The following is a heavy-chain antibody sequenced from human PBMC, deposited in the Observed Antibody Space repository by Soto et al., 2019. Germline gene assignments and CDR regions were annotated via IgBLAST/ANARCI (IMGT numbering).Heavy chain of an antibody. CDR3: ARDARYYDSSGYSPSYYYYGMDV. CDR1: GGSISSGDYY. J-gene: IGHJ6*02. Sequence: QVQLQESGPGLVKPSQTLSLTCTVSGGSISSGDYYWSWIRQPPGKGLEWIGYIYYSGSTYYNPSLKSPISISVNTFKNQFSLKLSSVTAADTAVYYCARDARYYDSSGYSPSYYYYGMDVWGQGTTVTVSS. CDR2: IYYSGST. V-gene: IGHV4-30-4*01. D-gene: IGHD3-22*01.